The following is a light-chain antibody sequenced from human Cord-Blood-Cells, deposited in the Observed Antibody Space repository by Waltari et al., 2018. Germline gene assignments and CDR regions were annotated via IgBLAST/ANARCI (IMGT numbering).Light chain of an antibody. CDR1: QSVSSY. J-gene: IGKJ5*01. Sequence: EIVLTQSPATLSLSPGERATLSCRASQSVSSYLAWDQQKPGQAPRLLIYDASNRATGIPARFSGSGSGTDFTLTISSLEPEDFAVYDCQQRSNWPPTFGQGTRLEIK. CDR2: DAS. CDR3: QQRSNWPPT. V-gene: IGKV3-11*01.